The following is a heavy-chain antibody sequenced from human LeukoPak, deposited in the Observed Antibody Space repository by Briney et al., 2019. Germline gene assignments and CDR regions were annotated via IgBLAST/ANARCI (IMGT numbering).Heavy chain of an antibody. CDR3: ARDRYYGSGSYNY. D-gene: IGHD3-10*01. V-gene: IGHV1-69*13. Sequence: SVKVSCKASGGTFSSYAISWVRQAPGQGLEWMGGIISIFGTANYAQKFQGRVTITADESTSTAYMELSSLRSEDTAVYYCARDRYYGSGSYNYWGQGTLVTVSS. CDR2: IISIFGTA. J-gene: IGHJ4*02. CDR1: GGTFSSYA.